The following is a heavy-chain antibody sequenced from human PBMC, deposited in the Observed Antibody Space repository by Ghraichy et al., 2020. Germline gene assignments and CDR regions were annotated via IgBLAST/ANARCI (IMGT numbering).Heavy chain of an antibody. CDR3: ATEGRSLGRLRFGP. CDR1: GFSVSNNY. V-gene: IGHV3-53*04. J-gene: IGHJ5*02. Sequence: GESLRLSCAASGFSVSNNYMSWVRQAPGKGLEWVSVLYSGGYTVYADSVKGRFTISRHNSENTLYLQMNSLRPEDTAVYFCATEGRSLGRLRFGPWGKGTLVTVSS. CDR2: LYSGGYT.